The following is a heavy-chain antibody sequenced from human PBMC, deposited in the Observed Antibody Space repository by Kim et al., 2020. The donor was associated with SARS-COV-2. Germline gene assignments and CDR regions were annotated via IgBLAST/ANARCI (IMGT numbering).Heavy chain of an antibody. CDR3: AKDILPIAAAGIDY. J-gene: IGHJ4*02. V-gene: IGHV3-9*01. D-gene: IGHD6-13*01. Sequence: YADSVKGRFIISRDNAKNSLYLQMNSLRAEDTALYYCAKDILPIAAAGIDYWGQGTLVTVSS.